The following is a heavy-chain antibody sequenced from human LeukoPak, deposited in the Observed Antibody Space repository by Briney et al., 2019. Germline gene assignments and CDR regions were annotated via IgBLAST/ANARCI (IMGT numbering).Heavy chain of an antibody. CDR3: ASRSTYMVRGYYFDY. D-gene: IGHD3-10*01. CDR1: GGSFSGYY. Sequence: PSETLSLTCAVYGGSFSGYYWSWIRQPPGKGLEWIGEINHSGSTNYNPSLKSRVTISVDTSKNQFSLKLSSVTAADMAVYYCASRSTYMVRGYYFDYWGQGTLVTVSS. V-gene: IGHV4-34*01. J-gene: IGHJ4*02. CDR2: INHSGST.